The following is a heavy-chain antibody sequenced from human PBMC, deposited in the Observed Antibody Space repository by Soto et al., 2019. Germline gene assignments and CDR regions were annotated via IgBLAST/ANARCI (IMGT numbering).Heavy chain of an antibody. J-gene: IGHJ3*01. V-gene: IGHV3-7*01. CDR2: IKEDRSEK. CDR3: ARETGYYGSGTAFDF. D-gene: IGHD3-10*01. CDR1: GFTFSSYS. Sequence: LRLSCAASGFTFSSYSMSWVRQAPGKGLEWVANIKEDRSEKYYVNSVEGRFTISRDNARNSLYLQMNSLSAEDTAVYYCARETGYYGSGTAFDFWGQGTMVTVSS.